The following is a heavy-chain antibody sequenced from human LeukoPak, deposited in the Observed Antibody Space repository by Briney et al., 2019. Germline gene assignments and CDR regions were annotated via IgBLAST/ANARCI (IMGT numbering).Heavy chain of an antibody. CDR3: ARGGPVYYGSGSPFFDY. J-gene: IGHJ4*02. CDR1: GGSFSGYY. CDR2: INHSGST. V-gene: IGHV4-34*01. D-gene: IGHD3-10*01. Sequence: SETLSLTCAVYGGSFSGYYWSWIRQPPGKGLEWIGEINHSGSTNYNPSLKSRVTISVDTSKNQFSLKLSSVTAADTAVYYCARGGPVYYGSGSPFFDYWGQGTLVTVSS.